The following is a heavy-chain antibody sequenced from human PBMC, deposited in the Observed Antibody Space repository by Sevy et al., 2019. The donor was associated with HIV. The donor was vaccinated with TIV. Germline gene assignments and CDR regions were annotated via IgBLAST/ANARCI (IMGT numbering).Heavy chain of an antibody. V-gene: IGHV3-74*01. Sequence: GGSLRLSCAASGFTFSSYWMHWVRQAPGKGLVWVSRINSDGSSTSYADSVKGRFTISRDNAKNTLYLQMNSLRAEETAVYYCARESVTTHLDYYYYYGMDVWGQGTTVTVSS. J-gene: IGHJ6*02. CDR1: GFTFSSYW. CDR3: ARESVTTHLDYYYYYGMDV. D-gene: IGHD4-4*01. CDR2: INSDGSST.